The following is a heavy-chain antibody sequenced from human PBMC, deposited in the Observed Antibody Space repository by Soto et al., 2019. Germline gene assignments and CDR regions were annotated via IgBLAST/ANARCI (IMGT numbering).Heavy chain of an antibody. D-gene: IGHD1-7*01. CDR2: ISYDGSNK. V-gene: IGHV3-30*18. J-gene: IGHJ6*02. CDR3: AKDGTGTTYYYYYGMDV. CDR1: GFTFSSYG. Sequence: GGSLRLSCAASGFTFSSYGMHWVRQAPGNGLEWVAVISYDGSNKYYADSVKGRFTISRDNSKNTLYLQMNSLRAEDTAVYYCAKDGTGTTYYYYYGMDVWGQGSSVTVSS.